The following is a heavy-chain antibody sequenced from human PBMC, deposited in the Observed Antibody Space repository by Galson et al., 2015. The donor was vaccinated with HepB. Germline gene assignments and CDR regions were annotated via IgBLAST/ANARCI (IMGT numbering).Heavy chain of an antibody. CDR3: ARDRSSGYYYMDY. CDR2: ISSSSSYI. CDR1: GFTFSSYS. J-gene: IGHJ4*02. Sequence: SLRLSCAASGFTFSSYSMNWVRQAPGKGLEWVSSISSSSSYIYYADSVKGRFTISRDNAKNSLYLQMNSLRAEDTAVYYCARDRSSGYYYMDYWGQGTLVTVSS. V-gene: IGHV3-21*01. D-gene: IGHD3-22*01.